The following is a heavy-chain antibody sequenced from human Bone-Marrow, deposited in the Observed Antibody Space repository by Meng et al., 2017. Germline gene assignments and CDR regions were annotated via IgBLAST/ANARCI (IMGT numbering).Heavy chain of an antibody. J-gene: IGHJ4*02. D-gene: IGHD3-10*01. CDR1: GGSVTSNNW. V-gene: IGHV4-4*02. Sequence: QVRLQESGPRLVKPSATLSLTCDVSGGSVTSNNWWSWVRQSPGKALEWIGEIHHGGNTNYDLSLISRVTISMEKAKNQIFLRLTSVTAADTAMYYCVRVSGRDFGGWADSWGQGTLVTVSS. CDR3: VRVSGRDFGGWADS. CDR2: IHHGGNT.